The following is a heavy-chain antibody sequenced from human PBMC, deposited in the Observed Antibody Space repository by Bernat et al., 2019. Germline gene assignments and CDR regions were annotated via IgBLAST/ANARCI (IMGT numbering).Heavy chain of an antibody. CDR1: GGSISSGDYY. CDR2: IYYSGST. J-gene: IGHJ3*02. Sequence: QVQLQESGPGLVKPSQTLSLTCTVSGGSISSGDYYWSWIRQPPGKGLEWIGYIYYSGSTYYNPSLKSRVTISVDTSKNQFSLKLSSGTAADTAGEDGARESVSVALESGGQGTRVTGS. CDR3: ARESVSVALES. V-gene: IGHV4-30-4*01. D-gene: IGHD3-10*01.